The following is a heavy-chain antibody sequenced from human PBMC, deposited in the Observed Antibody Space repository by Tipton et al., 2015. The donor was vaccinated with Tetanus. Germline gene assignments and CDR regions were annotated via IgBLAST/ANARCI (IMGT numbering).Heavy chain of an antibody. D-gene: IGHD5-18*01. J-gene: IGHJ4*02. Sequence: SLRLSCAASGFTVSSNYMSWVRQAPGKGLEWVSVIYSGGSTYYADSVKGRFTISRDNSKNTLYFQMNSLRAEDTAVYYCARGRYSYDPLGYWGQGTLVTVSS. V-gene: IGHV3-53*01. CDR1: GFTVSSNY. CDR2: IYSGGST. CDR3: ARGRYSYDPLGY.